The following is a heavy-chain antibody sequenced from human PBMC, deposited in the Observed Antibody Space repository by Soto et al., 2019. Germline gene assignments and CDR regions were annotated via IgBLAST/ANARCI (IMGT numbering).Heavy chain of an antibody. CDR1: GFTFSSYW. V-gene: IGHV3-7*03. D-gene: IGHD3-3*02. CDR3: ARVEFPSIFGVVIPYYYYGMDV. J-gene: IGHJ6*02. Sequence: LRFSCAASGFTFSSYWMSWVRQAPGKGLEWVANIKQDGSEKYYVDSVKGRFTISRDNAKNSLYLQMNSLRAEDTAVYYCARVEFPSIFGVVIPYYYYGMDVWGQGTTVTVSS. CDR2: IKQDGSEK.